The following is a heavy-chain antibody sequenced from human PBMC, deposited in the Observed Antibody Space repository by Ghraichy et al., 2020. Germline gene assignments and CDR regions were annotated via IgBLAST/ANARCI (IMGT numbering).Heavy chain of an antibody. J-gene: IGHJ6*02. CDR2: ISGSGGST. CDR1: GFTFSSYA. D-gene: IGHD2-15*01. CDR3: AKGGYCSGGSCSYYYYGMDV. V-gene: IGHV3-23*01. Sequence: GGSLRLSCAASGFTFSSYAMSWVRQAPGKGLEWVSVISGSGGSTYYADSVKGRFTISRDNSKNTLYLQMNSLRAEDTAVYYCAKGGYCSGGSCSYYYYGMDVWGQGTTVTVSS.